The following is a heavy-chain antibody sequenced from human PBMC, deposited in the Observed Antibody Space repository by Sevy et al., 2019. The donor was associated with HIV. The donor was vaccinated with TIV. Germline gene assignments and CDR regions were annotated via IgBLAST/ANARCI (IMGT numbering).Heavy chain of an antibody. CDR2: ISSSSSYI. CDR1: GFTFSSYS. Sequence: GGSLRLSCAASGFTFSSYSMNWVRQAPGKGLEWVSSISSSSSYIYYADSVKGRFTISRDNAKNSLYLQMNSLRAEDTAVYYCARVPRPKYYDGSGYYYQHWGQGTLVTVSS. CDR3: ARVPRPKYYDGSGYYYQH. D-gene: IGHD3-22*01. J-gene: IGHJ1*01. V-gene: IGHV3-21*01.